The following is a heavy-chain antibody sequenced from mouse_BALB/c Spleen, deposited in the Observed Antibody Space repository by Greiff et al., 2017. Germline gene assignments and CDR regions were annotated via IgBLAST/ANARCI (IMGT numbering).Heavy chain of an antibody. CDR3: ARDGGNYGYYFDY. V-gene: IGHV3-2*02. Sequence: EVHLVESGPGLVKPSQSLSLTCTVTGYSITSDYAWNWIRQFPGNKLEWMGYISYSGSTSYNPSLKSRISITRDTSKNQFFLQLNSVTTEDTATYYCARDGGNYGYYFDYWGQGTTLTVSS. CDR2: ISYSGST. CDR1: GYSITSDYA. J-gene: IGHJ2*01. D-gene: IGHD1-1*02.